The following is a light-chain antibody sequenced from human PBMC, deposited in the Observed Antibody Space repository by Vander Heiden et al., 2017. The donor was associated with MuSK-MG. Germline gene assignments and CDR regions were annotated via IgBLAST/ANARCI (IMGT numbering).Light chain of an antibody. J-gene: IGKJ4*01. CDR1: QSMSNN. CDR3: QQSDCTPLT. CDR2: AAS. V-gene: IGKV1-39*01. Sequence: DIPMTPAPSSLSASVGDQVTITCRASQSMSNNLYWCQQKSWKAPKLLIYAASSLRRGVPSNFSSSGSGTDYTLTISRRQPEDFATDYCQQSDCTPLTFGGGTKVEIK.